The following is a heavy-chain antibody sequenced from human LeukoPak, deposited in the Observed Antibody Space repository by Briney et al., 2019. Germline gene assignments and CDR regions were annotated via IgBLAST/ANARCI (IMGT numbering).Heavy chain of an antibody. J-gene: IGHJ4*02. V-gene: IGHV4-61*01. CDR2: FYYSGST. CDR3: ARKRTGDQGYYFDY. D-gene: IGHD1-1*01. CDR1: GCSVSSGRYY. Sequence: SETLSLTCTVSGCSVSSGRYYWSWIRQPPGKGLEWIGYFYYSGSTNYNPSLKTRVTISVDTSKNQFSLKVSSVTAADTAVYYRARKRTGDQGYYFDYWGQGTLVTVSS.